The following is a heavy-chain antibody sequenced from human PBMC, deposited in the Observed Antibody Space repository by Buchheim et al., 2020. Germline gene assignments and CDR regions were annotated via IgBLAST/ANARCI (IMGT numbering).Heavy chain of an antibody. CDR1: GYTFTSYY. CDR2: INPSGGST. Sequence: QVQLVQSGAEVKKPGASVKVSCKASGYTFTSYYMHWVRQAPGQGLEWMGIINPSGGSTSYAQKFQGRVTMTRYTSTSTVYMELSSLRSEDTAVYYCARVPSRDYGGNRGGLQPWGQGTL. V-gene: IGHV1-46*01. J-gene: IGHJ1*01. CDR3: ARVPSRDYGGNRGGLQP. D-gene: IGHD4-23*01.